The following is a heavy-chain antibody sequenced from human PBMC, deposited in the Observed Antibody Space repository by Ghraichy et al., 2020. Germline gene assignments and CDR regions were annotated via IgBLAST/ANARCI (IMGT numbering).Heavy chain of an antibody. CDR2: IYSGGST. CDR1: GFTVSSNY. V-gene: IGHV3-53*01. CDR3: ARASIAVAGQNFDF. Sequence: GESLNISCAASGFTVSSNYMSWVRQAPGKGLEWVSVIYSGGSTYYADSVKGRFTISRDNSKNTLYLQMNSLRAEDTAVYYCARASIAVAGQNFDFWGQGTLVTVSS. J-gene: IGHJ4*02. D-gene: IGHD6-19*01.